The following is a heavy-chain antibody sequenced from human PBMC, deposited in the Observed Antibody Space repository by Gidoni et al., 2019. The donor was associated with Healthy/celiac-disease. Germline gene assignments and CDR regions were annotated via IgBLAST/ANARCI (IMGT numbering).Heavy chain of an antibody. CDR2: ISGRGGST. CDR1: GFTFSSYA. Sequence: EVQLLESGGGLVQPGGSLRLSCAASGFTFSSYAMSCVRQAPGKGLEWVSAISGRGGSTYYADSVKGRFTISRDNAKNTLYLQMNSLRAEDTAVYYCAKDGSTLGGPYCGGDCYWGGVGYWGQGTLVTVSS. J-gene: IGHJ4*02. CDR3: AKDGSTLGGPYCGGDCYWGGVGY. V-gene: IGHV3-23*01. D-gene: IGHD2-21*02.